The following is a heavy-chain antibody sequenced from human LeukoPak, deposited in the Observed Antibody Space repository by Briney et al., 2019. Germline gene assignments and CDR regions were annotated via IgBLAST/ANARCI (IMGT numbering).Heavy chain of an antibody. CDR3: AKEYGYDYNYFYSMDV. D-gene: IGHD1-1*01. CDR2: ISYEASTT. J-gene: IGHJ6*03. CDR1: GFTFRNYG. V-gene: IGHV3-30*18. Sequence: PGTSLRLSCAASGFTFRNYGMQWVRQAPGKGLEWVAVISYEASTTYYADSVKGRFTISRDNSKNTVYLQMNSLRAEDTAVYFCAKEYGYDYNYFYSMDVWGKGTTVTISS.